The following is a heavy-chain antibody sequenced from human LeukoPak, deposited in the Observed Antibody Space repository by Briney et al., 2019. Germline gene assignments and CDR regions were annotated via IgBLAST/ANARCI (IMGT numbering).Heavy chain of an antibody. D-gene: IGHD3-22*01. V-gene: IGHV1-2*02. Sequence: ASVKVSCKSSGYTFNGYYIHWVRQAPGQGLEWTGWINPNSDGTNYAQKFQGRVTMTRDTSISTAYMEVRRLRPDDTAVYFCARHYYDSTGYSNWFDPWGQGTLVTVSS. J-gene: IGHJ5*02. CDR3: ARHYYDSTGYSNWFDP. CDR1: GYTFNGYY. CDR2: INPNSDGT.